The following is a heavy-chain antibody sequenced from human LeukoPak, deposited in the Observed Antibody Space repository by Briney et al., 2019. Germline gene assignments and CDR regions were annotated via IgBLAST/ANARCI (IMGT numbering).Heavy chain of an antibody. J-gene: IGHJ4*02. CDR2: INPNSGGT. CDR1: GYVFTGYY. CDR3: ARAPYGSGSYYNERPYYFDY. D-gene: IGHD3-10*01. Sequence: ASVKVSCKASGYVFTGYYMHWVRQAPGQGLEWMGWINPNSGGTNYAQKFQGRVTMTRDTSISTAYMELSRLRSDDTAVYYCARAPYGSGSYYNERPYYFDYWGQGTLVTVSS. V-gene: IGHV1-2*02.